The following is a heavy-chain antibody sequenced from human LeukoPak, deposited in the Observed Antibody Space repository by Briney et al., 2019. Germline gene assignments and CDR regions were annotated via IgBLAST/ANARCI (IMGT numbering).Heavy chain of an antibody. V-gene: IGHV4-59*12. D-gene: IGHD6-13*01. CDR1: GGSISGYY. J-gene: IGHJ4*02. CDR3: ARSTGYSSSWPPGY. CDR2: IYYSGST. Sequence: SETLSLTCTVSGGSISGYYWSWIRQPPGKGLEWIGSIYYSGSTYYNPSLKSRVTISVDTSKNEFSLKLSSVTAADTAVYYCARSTGYSSSWPPGYWGQGTLVTVSS.